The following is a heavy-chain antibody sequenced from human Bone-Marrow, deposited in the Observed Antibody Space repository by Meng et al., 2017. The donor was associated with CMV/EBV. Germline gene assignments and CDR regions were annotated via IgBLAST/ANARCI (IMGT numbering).Heavy chain of an antibody. CDR2: ISSSRSYI. CDR1: GFTFSSYS. V-gene: IGHV3-21*01. Sequence: GESLKISCAASGFTFSSYSMNWVRQAPGKGLEWVSSISSSRSYIYYADSVKGAYAVSRENTKNTVYLKINSLRAEDRGVDYCARVRYTTAWDDGPNWLDPWGRGTLVTVSS. J-gene: IGHJ5*02. CDR3: ARVRYTTAWDDGPNWLDP. D-gene: IGHD2-2*02.